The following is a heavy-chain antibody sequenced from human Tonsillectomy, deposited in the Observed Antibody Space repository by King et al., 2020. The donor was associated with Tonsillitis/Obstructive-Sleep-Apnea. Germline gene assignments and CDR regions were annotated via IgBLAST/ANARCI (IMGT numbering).Heavy chain of an antibody. D-gene: IGHD1-1*01. CDR1: GVSISSGGYY. CDR2: ISYSGST. V-gene: IGHV4-31*03. Sequence: VQLQESGPGLVKPSQTLSLTCTVSGVSISSGGYYWSWIRQHPGQGLEWIGYISYSGSTYYNPSLKSRVNISVDTSKNEFSLKLSSVTAADTAVYYCARDFNSAGKGAYFDLWGRGTLVTVSS. J-gene: IGHJ2*01. CDR3: ARDFNSAGKGAYFDL.